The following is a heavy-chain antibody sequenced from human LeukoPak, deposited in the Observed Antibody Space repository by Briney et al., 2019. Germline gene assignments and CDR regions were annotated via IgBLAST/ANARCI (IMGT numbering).Heavy chain of an antibody. CDR3: ATDANLDSVGDY. V-gene: IGHV3-30*02. D-gene: IGHD5-18*01. J-gene: IGHJ4*02. CDR1: GFTVSTNY. Sequence: PGGSLRLSCAASGFTVSTNYMNWVRQAPGKGLEWVTFIRYDGSNKNYADSVKGRFTISRDNSKNTLYLEMNSLRVEDSAIYYCATDANLDSVGDYWGQGSLVTVSS. CDR2: IRYDGSNK.